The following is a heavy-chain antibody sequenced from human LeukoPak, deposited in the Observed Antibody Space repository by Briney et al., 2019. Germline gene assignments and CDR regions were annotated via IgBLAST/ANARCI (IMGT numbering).Heavy chain of an antibody. V-gene: IGHV1-2*02. CDR1: GYTFTSYY. CDR2: SDPKSGAT. CDR3: ARGNFYDNKGYSPELRY. D-gene: IGHD3-10*01. Sequence: ASVTVSCKPSGYTFTSYYIHWLRQAPGQRFEWMGWSDPKSGATKYEHFQGRVTMTRDTSISTAYMELSRLTSDDTAVYYCARGNFYDNKGYSPELRYWGQGTLVTVSS. J-gene: IGHJ4*02.